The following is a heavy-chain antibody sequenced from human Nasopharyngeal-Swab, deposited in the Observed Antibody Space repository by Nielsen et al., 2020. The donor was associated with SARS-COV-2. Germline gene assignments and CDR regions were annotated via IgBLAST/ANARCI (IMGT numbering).Heavy chain of an antibody. CDR2: ISGNGGST. D-gene: IGHD3-10*01. V-gene: IGHV3-23*01. CDR3: AKDIAMVRGVISFPYFDY. Sequence: WIRQPTGKGLEGVSAISGNGGSTYYADSVKGRFTISRDNSKNTLYLQMNSLRAEDTAVYYCAKDIAMVRGVISFPYFDYWGQGTLVTVSS. J-gene: IGHJ4*02.